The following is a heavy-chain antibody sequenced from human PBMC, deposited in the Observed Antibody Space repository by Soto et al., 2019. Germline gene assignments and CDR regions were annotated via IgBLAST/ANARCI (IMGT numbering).Heavy chain of an antibody. CDR2: IVVGSGNT. CDR1: GFTFTSSA. D-gene: IGHD6-6*01. CDR3: AGLDYSSSSGHENYYGMDV. V-gene: IGHV1-58*01. J-gene: IGHJ6*02. Sequence: SVKVSCKASGFTFTSSAVQWVRQARGQRLEWIGWIVVGSGNTNYAQKFQERVTITRDMSTGTAYMELSSLRSEDTAVYYCAGLDYSSSSGHENYYGMDVWGQGTTVTVSS.